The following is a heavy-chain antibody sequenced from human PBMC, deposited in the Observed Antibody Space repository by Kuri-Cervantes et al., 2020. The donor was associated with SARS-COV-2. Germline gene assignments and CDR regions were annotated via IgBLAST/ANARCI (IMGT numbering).Heavy chain of an antibody. Sequence: SETLSLTCTVSGGSISSYYWSWIRQPPGKGLEWIGYIYYSGSTNYNPSLKSRVTTSVDTSKNQFSLKLSSVTAADTAVYYCARTARHFDLWGRGTLVTVSS. CDR2: IYYSGST. CDR3: ARTARHFDL. D-gene: IGHD5-18*01. CDR1: GGSISSYY. V-gene: IGHV4-59*12. J-gene: IGHJ2*01.